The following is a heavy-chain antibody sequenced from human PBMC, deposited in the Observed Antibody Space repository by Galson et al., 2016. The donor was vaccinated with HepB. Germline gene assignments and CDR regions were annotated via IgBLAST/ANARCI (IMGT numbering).Heavy chain of an antibody. CDR2: INPNSGDT. Sequence: SVKVSCKASGYSFTDYYIHWVRQTPGQALQWVGWINPNSGDTNYAHRFQRWVTMTRDTSINTVYMELSRLRSDDTAVYYCARVRAFGGPPRTVYGMDVWGQGTTVTVSS. V-gene: IGHV1-2*04. J-gene: IGHJ6*02. CDR1: GYSFTDYY. D-gene: IGHD3-16*01. CDR3: ARVRAFGGPPRTVYGMDV.